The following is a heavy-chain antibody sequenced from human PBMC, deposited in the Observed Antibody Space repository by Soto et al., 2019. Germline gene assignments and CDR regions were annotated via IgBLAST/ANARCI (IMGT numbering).Heavy chain of an antibody. V-gene: IGHV4-59*01. D-gene: IGHD6-13*01. CDR1: GGSISSNY. J-gene: IGHJ4*02. CDR2: VYNSGST. Sequence: TLSLTCTVSGGSISSNYWTWIRQPPGKGLEWIGYVYNSGSTNYNPSLKSRVTISEDTSKSQFSLKVNSMTAADTAVYYCARYRREAVAGYTLDNWGQGILVTVS. CDR3: ARYRREAVAGYTLDN.